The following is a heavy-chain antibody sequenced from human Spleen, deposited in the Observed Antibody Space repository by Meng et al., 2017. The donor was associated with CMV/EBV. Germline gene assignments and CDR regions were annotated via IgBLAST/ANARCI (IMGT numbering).Heavy chain of an antibody. CDR1: GGSFSGYY. V-gene: IGHV4-34*01. CDR2: INHSGST. D-gene: IGHD6-13*01. CDR3: ASIAAAGTAIVY. J-gene: IGHJ4*02. Sequence: QVQLQQWGAGLLKPSETLSLTCAVYGGSFSGYYWSWIRQPPGKGLEWIGEINHSGSTNYNPSLKSRVTISVDTSKNQFSLKLSSVTAADTAVYYCASIAAAGTAIVYWGQGTLVTASS.